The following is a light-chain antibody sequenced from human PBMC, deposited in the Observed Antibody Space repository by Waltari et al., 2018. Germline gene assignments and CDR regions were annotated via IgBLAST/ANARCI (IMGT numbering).Light chain of an antibody. CDR3: QKYGRLPAT. Sequence: EIVLTQSLGALSLSPGERATLPCRASQSVSRYLAWYQQKPGQAPRLLIYDASTRATGIPDRFSGSGSGTDFSLTISRLEPEDFAVYYCQKYGRLPATFGQGTKVEIK. J-gene: IGKJ1*01. V-gene: IGKV3-20*01. CDR1: QSVSRY. CDR2: DAS.